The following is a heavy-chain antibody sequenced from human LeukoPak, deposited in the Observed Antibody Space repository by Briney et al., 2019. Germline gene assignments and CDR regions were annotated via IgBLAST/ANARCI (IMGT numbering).Heavy chain of an antibody. CDR3: ATWRDKAAVS. CDR2: ISDSGGST. CDR1: GFPFSSYA. V-gene: IGHV3-64D*09. D-gene: IGHD6-13*01. Sequence: GGSLRLSCSASGFPFSSYAMHWVRQAPGKGLEYVSAISDSGGSTYYADSVKGRFTISRDNSKNTLYLQMSSLRAEDTAVYYCATWRDKAAVSWGQGTLVTVSS. J-gene: IGHJ5*02.